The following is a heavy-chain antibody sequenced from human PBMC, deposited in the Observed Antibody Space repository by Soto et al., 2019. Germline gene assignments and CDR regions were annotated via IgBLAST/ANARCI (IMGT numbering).Heavy chain of an antibody. CDR1: GGTFNNYA. V-gene: IGHV1-69*01. D-gene: IGHD6-19*01. J-gene: IGHJ4*02. CDR3: ARDHSVVAGYYYFDY. Sequence: QVQLVQSGSELKRPGSSVKVSCKASGGTFNNYAFSWVRQAPGQRLEWLGGIIPILGTAKYAQKFQGRVTITAVDSTSTAYMELSSLRSDDTAVYYCARDHSVVAGYYYFDYWGQGTLVTVSS. CDR2: IIPILGTA.